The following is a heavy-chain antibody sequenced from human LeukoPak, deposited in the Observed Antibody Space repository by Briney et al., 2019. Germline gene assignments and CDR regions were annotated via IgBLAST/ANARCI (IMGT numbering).Heavy chain of an antibody. CDR1: GYTFSSND. D-gene: IGHD6-19*01. CDR2: MNPNSGNT. J-gene: IGHJ5*02. V-gene: IGHV1-8*01. CDR3: ARSSSSGWYGWFDP. Sequence: GASVKVSCKASGYTFSSNDINWVRQATGQGLEWMGWMNPNSGNTGYAQKFQGRVTMTRNTSISTAYMELSSLRSEDTAVYYCARSSSSGWYGWFDPWGQGTLVTVSS.